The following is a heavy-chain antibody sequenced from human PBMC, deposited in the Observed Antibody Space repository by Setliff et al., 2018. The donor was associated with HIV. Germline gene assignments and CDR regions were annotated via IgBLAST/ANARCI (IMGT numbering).Heavy chain of an antibody. D-gene: IGHD3-22*01. J-gene: IGHJ4*02. CDR1: GDTRSIHP. CDR2: IIPAFGRT. V-gene: IGHV1-69*13. CDR3: ASRPYSYDYSGRVFDF. Sequence: GASVKVSCKASGDTRSIHPISWVRQAPGRGLDWMGNIIPAFGRTTYAQKFQGRVTITSDESTTTVSLNLTSVTATDTAVYYCASRPYSYDYSGRVFDFWGQGALVTSPQ.